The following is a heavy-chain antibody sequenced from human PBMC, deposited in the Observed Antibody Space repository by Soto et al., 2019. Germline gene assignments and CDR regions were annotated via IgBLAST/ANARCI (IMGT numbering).Heavy chain of an antibody. V-gene: IGHV3-30-3*01. Sequence: QVQLVESGGGVVQPGRSLRLSCAASGFIFSTYAMHWVRQAPGKGLEWVALISYDGGNEYYADSVKGRFTISRDDSENTRDLQMIGLRAEDTAVYYCTRDAGIVLVPVTSMDVWCQGTTVTVSS. CDR2: ISYDGGNE. J-gene: IGHJ6*02. CDR1: GFIFSTYA. D-gene: IGHD2-2*01. CDR3: TRDAGIVLVPVTSMDV.